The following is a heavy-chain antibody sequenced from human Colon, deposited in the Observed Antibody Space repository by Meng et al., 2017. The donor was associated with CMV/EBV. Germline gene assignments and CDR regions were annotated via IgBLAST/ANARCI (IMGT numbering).Heavy chain of an antibody. D-gene: IGHD5/OR15-5a*01. CDR1: GFIFSGFW. J-gene: IGHJ4*02. CDR2: INRDGSSA. CDR3: VRDEEVSARGLGY. V-gene: IGHV3-74*01. Sequence: EVLLMECGGGLVHPGGFRRLSCVGSGFIFSGFWMYWVRQAQGKGVVWVARINRDGSSATYAESLKGRFTISRDNTKNTVYLQMNSLRAEDTAIYSCVRDEEVSARGLGYWGQGTLVTVSS.